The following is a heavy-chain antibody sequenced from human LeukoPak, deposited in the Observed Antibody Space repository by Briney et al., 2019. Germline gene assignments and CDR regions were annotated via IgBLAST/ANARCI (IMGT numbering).Heavy chain of an antibody. Sequence: PGGSLRLSCAASASTFRSYWMSWFRQAPGKGLEWVANIKQDGSEKYSVDSVKGRFTVSRDNAKNSLYLEMNSLRAEDTAVHYCVRVKTNYYDSSGYYWGQGTLVTVSS. CDR2: IKQDGSEK. CDR3: VRVKTNYYDSSGYY. CDR1: ASTFRSYW. D-gene: IGHD3-22*01. V-gene: IGHV3-7*05. J-gene: IGHJ4*02.